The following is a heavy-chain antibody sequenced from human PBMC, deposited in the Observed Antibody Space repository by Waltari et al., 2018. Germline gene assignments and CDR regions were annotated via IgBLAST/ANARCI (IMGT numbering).Heavy chain of an antibody. CDR2: IYTSGST. D-gene: IGHD6-13*01. J-gene: IGHJ6*03. CDR3: ARDPPGIISSSWSTFGDYMDV. V-gene: IGHV4-4*07. CDR1: GGSISSYY. Sequence: QVQLQESGPGLVKPSETLSLTCTVSGGSISSYYWSWIRQPAGKGLEWIGRIYTSGSTNYNPSLKSRVTMSVDTSKNQFSLKLSSVTAADTAVYYCARDPPGIISSSWSTFGDYMDVWGKGTTVTVSS.